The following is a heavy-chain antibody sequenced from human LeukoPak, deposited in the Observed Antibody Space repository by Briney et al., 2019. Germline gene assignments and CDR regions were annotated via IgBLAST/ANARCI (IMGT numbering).Heavy chain of an antibody. D-gene: IGHD4-17*01. Sequence: GASVKFSCKASGYTFTSYYMHWVRQAPGQGLEWMGIINPSGGSTSYAQKFQGRVTMTRDTSTSTVYMELSSLRSEDTAVYYCARGRRHDYGDYWYFDLWGRGTLVTVSS. V-gene: IGHV1-46*01. CDR2: INPSGGST. CDR3: ARGRRHDYGDYWYFDL. J-gene: IGHJ2*01. CDR1: GYTFTSYY.